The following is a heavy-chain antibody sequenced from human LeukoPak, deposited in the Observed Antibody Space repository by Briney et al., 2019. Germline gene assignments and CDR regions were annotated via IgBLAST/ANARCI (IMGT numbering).Heavy chain of an antibody. D-gene: IGHD3-10*01. J-gene: IGHJ5*02. CDR2: TYVTGYT. Sequence: PSETLSLTCSVSGASISSYFCSWIRQPPGKGLEWVAFTYVTGYTNYNPSLKSRVTISLDTSKNQVSLKINSVTAADTAVYYCARHVLFSTSYSYWFDPWGQGTLVTVSS. CDR3: ARHVLFSTSYSYWFDP. CDR1: GASISSYF. V-gene: IGHV4-59*08.